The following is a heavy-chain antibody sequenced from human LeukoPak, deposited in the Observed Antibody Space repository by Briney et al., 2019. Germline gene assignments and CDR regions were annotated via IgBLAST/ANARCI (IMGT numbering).Heavy chain of an antibody. J-gene: IGHJ4*02. CDR3: AKRGLGSTSGAYFFDY. V-gene: IGHV3-23*01. CDR2: ISSSGGST. D-gene: IGHD2-2*01. CDR1: GFSFSNYG. Sequence: GGSLRLSCAASGFSFSNYGMSWVRQAPGKGLEWISSISSSGGSTYYADSVKGRFTVSRDNSKNTPYVQMNSLRAEDTAVYYCAKRGLGSTSGAYFFDYWGQGTLVTVSS.